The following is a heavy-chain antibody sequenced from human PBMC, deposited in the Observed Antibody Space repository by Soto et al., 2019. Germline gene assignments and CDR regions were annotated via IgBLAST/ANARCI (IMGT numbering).Heavy chain of an antibody. CDR3: SESMGASGTYVS. Sequence: QAELVQSGAEVKKPGASVKISCKASGYIVTSYGISWVRQAPGEWLESMGWISNYNGITNYAQKVQGGVTLTSDRYAISAYMELRCLRSDDTTVYYCSESMGASGTYVSWGPGTLGTVSS. CDR2: ISNYNGIT. CDR1: GYIVTSYG. V-gene: IGHV1-18*01. J-gene: IGHJ4*02. D-gene: IGHD3-10*01.